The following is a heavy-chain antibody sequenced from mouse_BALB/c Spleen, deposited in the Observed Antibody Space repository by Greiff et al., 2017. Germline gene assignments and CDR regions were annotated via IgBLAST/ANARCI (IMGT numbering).Heavy chain of an antibody. CDR1: GYTFNSYW. CDR2: INPSTGCT. Sequence: VQLQQSGAELAKPGASVKMSCKASGYTFNSYWMHWVKQRPGQGLEWIGYINPSTGCTEYNQKFKDKVTLTADKPSSTAYMQLSSLTSEDSAVYYCARGYFDYWGQGTTLTVSS. J-gene: IGHJ2*01. CDR3: ARGYFDY. V-gene: IGHV1-7*01.